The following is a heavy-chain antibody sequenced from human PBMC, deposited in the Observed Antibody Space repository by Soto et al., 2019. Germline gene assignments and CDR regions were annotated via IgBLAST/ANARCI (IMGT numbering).Heavy chain of an antibody. Sequence: SLRLSCAASGFTFSNYAMSWLRQAPGKGLEWVSAISGSGGTTYYADSVEGRFTISRDNSRNTLYLQVNRLRAEDTAVYYCAKGLYGDFDYWGQGTLVTVSS. CDR1: GFTFSNYA. J-gene: IGHJ4*02. V-gene: IGHV3-23*01. CDR3: AKGLYGDFDY. CDR2: ISGSGGTT. D-gene: IGHD3-16*01.